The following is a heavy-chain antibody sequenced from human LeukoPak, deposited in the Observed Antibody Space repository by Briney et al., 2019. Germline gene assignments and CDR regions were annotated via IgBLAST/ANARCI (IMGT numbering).Heavy chain of an antibody. Sequence: GSLRLSCAASGFTLSGYFMNWLRQAPGKGLEWIGSIFYSETTYYSPSLKSRITISVDTSTNQFSLKLSSVTAADTAVYFCARGQWLVPLDFWGQGILVTVSS. CDR2: IFYSETT. CDR1: GFTLSGYF. CDR3: ARGQWLVPLDF. D-gene: IGHD6-19*01. V-gene: IGHV4-38-2*01. J-gene: IGHJ4*02.